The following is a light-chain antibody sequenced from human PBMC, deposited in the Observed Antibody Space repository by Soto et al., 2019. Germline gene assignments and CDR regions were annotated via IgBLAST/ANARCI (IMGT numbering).Light chain of an antibody. Sequence: DIQMTQSPSSVSASVGDRVTITCRASQPVTNYLSWYQQKPGKAPTLLIYAASRLQSGVPSRFSAGGSGTEFTLSINSLQPEDFATYYCQQSYSTPRTFGQGTKVDIK. CDR3: QQSYSTPRT. CDR2: AAS. V-gene: IGKV1-39*01. CDR1: QPVTNY. J-gene: IGKJ1*01.